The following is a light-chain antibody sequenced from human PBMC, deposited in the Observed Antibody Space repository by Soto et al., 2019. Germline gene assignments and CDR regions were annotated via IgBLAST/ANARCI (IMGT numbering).Light chain of an antibody. Sequence: DIVMTQTPLSLSVTPGQPASISCRSSRSLLDSDGKTYLYWYLQKSGQPPQLLIYEVSNRISGVPDRFSGSGSGTDFILKISRVEAEDVGVYYCLQSTQLPLTFGGGTKVDI. V-gene: IGKV2D-29*01. J-gene: IGKJ4*01. CDR3: LQSTQLPLT. CDR2: EVS. CDR1: RSLLDSDGKTY.